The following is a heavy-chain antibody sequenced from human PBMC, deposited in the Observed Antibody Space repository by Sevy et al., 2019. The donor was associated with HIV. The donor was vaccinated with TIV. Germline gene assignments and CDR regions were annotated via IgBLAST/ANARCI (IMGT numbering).Heavy chain of an antibody. D-gene: IGHD2-2*01. Sequence: GGSLRLSCTASGFILSRYGMHWVRQAPGKGLEWVAGIWSDGSNKYYADSVKGRFTISRDNSKNTLTLQMNSLRAEDTAVYYCARESSSDWYIDYWGQGTLVTVSS. CDR1: GFILSRYG. J-gene: IGHJ4*02. CDR3: ARESSSDWYIDY. CDR2: IWSDGSNK. V-gene: IGHV3-33*01.